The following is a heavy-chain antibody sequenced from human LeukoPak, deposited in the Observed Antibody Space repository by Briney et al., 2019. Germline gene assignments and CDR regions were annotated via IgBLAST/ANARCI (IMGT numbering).Heavy chain of an antibody. CDR2: ISSSSSYI. CDR3: ARDTYAGYSSGWYHGEFDY. Sequence: TRGSLRLSCAASGFTFSTYSMNWVRQAPGKGLEWVSFISSSSSYIYYADSVKGRFTISRDNAKNSLYLQMNSLRAEDTAVYYCARDTYAGYSSGWYHGEFDYWGQGTLVTVSS. D-gene: IGHD6-19*01. CDR1: GFTFSTYS. V-gene: IGHV3-21*01. J-gene: IGHJ4*02.